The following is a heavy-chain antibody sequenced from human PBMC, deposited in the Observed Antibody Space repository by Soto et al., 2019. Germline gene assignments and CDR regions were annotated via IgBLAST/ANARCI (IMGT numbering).Heavy chain of an antibody. Sequence: SETLSLTCTVSGGSLSSGGYYWSWIRQHPGKGLEWIGYIYYSGSTYYNPSLKSRVTISVDTSKNQFSLKLSSVTAADTAVYYCARDDTRGYSYGYGMDVWGQGTTVTVSS. CDR1: GGSLSSGGYY. J-gene: IGHJ6*02. V-gene: IGHV4-31*03. CDR3: ARDDTRGYSYGYGMDV. D-gene: IGHD5-18*01. CDR2: IYYSGST.